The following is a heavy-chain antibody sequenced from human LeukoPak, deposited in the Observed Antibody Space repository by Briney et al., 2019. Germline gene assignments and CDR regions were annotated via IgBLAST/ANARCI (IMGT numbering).Heavy chain of an antibody. CDR3: ARAPIWGGMVTYYYMDV. D-gene: IGHD3-16*01. CDR1: GYTFTSYG. Sequence: ASVKVSCKASGYTFTSYGISWVRQAPGQGPEWMGWISAYNGNTNYAQKLQGRVTMTTDTSTSTAYMELSSLRSEDTAVYYCARAPIWGGMVTYYYMDVWGKGTTVTISS. J-gene: IGHJ6*03. V-gene: IGHV1-18*01. CDR2: ISAYNGNT.